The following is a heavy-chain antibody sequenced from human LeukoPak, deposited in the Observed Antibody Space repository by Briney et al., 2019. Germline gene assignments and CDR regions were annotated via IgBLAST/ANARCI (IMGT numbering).Heavy chain of an antibody. CDR1: GCPFSSYT. J-gene: IGHJ3*02. V-gene: IGHV1-69*02. D-gene: IGHD5-24*01. CDR2: IFPIIDMA. Sequence: ASVKVSCKASGCPFSSYTINWVRLVPGQGLEWMGRIFPIIDMANYAQKFHGRVTIIADKSTNTAYMELSSLRPEDTAVYYCARGRGEMAAIKGCAFDIWGQGTMVTVSS. CDR3: ARGRGEMAAIKGCAFDI.